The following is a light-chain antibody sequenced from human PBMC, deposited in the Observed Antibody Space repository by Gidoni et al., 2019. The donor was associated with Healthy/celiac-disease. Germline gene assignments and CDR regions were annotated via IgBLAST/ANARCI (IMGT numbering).Light chain of an antibody. CDR3: QAWDSSTVV. CDR2: QDS. CDR1: KLGDEY. V-gene: IGLV3-1*01. J-gene: IGLJ2*01. Sequence: PGQTASITFSGDKLGDEYAGWYQQKPGQSPVLVIYQDSKRRSGIPERFSGSNSGNTATLTISGTQAMDEADYYCQAWDSSTVVFGGGTKLTVL.